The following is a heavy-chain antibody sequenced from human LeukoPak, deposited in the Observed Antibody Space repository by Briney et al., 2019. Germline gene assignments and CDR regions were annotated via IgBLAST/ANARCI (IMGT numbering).Heavy chain of an antibody. D-gene: IGHD3-10*01. CDR2: INHSGST. CDR1: GGSFSGYY. CDR3: ARGRGVKPRPISITMEGVARRGFGP. J-gene: IGHJ5*02. V-gene: IGHV4-34*01. Sequence: SETLSLTCAVYGGSFSGYYWTWIRQPPGKELEWIGEINHSGSTNYNPSLKSRVTISVDTSKNQFSLKLSSVTAADTAVYSCARGRGVKPRPISITMEGVARRGFGPWGQGTLVTVSS.